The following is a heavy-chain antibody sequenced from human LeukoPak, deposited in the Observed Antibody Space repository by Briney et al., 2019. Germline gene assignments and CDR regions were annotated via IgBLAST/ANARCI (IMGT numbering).Heavy chain of an antibody. CDR2: IYHSGST. V-gene: IGHV4-39*01. J-gene: IGHJ3*02. Sequence: SETLSLTCTVSGGSISSSNYYWVWIRQPPGKGLEWIGSIYHSGSTYYDPSLKSRVTISVDTSKNQFSLKLSSVTAADTAVYYCARHLVVENAFDIWGQGTMVTVSS. CDR3: ARHLVVENAFDI. CDR1: GGSISSSNYY. D-gene: IGHD5-24*01.